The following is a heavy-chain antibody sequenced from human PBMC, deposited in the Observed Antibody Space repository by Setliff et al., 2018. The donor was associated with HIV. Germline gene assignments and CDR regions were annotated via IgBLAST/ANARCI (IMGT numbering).Heavy chain of an antibody. CDR2: IIPLFGIA. Sequence: SVKVSCKASGYSFINYGISWVRQAPGQGLEWMGGIIPLFGIANYAQKFQGRVTITADESTSTAYMELSSLRSEDTAVYYCAGQHGRFSGDYFDYWGQGTLVTVSS. D-gene: IGHD2-21*01. J-gene: IGHJ4*02. V-gene: IGHV1-69*13. CDR3: AGQHGRFSGDYFDY. CDR1: GYSFINYG.